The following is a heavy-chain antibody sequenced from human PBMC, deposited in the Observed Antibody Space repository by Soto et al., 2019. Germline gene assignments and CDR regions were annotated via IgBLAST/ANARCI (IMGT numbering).Heavy chain of an antibody. J-gene: IGHJ6*02. CDR1: GGSISSGGYY. CDR3: ARYCGGDCYSSYYYGMDV. D-gene: IGHD2-21*02. V-gene: IGHV4-31*03. CDR2: IYYSGST. Sequence: QVQLQESGPGLVKPSQTLSITCTVSGGSISSGGYYWSWIRQHPGKGLEWIGYIYYSGSTYYNPSLKSRVTISVDTSKNQFSLKLSSVTAADTAVYYCARYCGGDCYSSYYYGMDVWGQGTTVTVSS.